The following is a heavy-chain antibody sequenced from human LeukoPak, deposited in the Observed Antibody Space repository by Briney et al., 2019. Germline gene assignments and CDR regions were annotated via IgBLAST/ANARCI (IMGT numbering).Heavy chain of an antibody. Sequence: QAGGSLRLSRAASGFTFSSYAMSWVRQAPGKGLEWVSAISGSGGSTYYADSVKGRFTISRDNSKNTLYLQMNSLRAEDTAVYYCAKSKLVGATPFDYWGQGTLVTVSS. V-gene: IGHV3-23*01. CDR3: AKSKLVGATPFDY. J-gene: IGHJ4*02. D-gene: IGHD1-26*01. CDR1: GFTFSSYA. CDR2: ISGSGGST.